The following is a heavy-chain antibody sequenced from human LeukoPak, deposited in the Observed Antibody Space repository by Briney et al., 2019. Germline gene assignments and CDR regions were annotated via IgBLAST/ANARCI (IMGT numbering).Heavy chain of an antibody. Sequence: PSETLSLTCTVSGGSISSYYWSWIRQPPGKGLEWIGYIYHSGSTKYNPSLKSRVTISVDTSKNQFSLKLSSVTAADTAVYYCARDRRDYYDSSGYYDAFDIWGQGTMVTVSS. D-gene: IGHD3-22*01. CDR2: IYHSGST. V-gene: IGHV4-59*12. CDR3: ARDRRDYYDSSGYYDAFDI. J-gene: IGHJ3*02. CDR1: GGSISSYY.